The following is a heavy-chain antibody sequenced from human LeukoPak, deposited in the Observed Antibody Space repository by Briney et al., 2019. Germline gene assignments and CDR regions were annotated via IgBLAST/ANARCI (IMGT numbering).Heavy chain of an antibody. Sequence: GASVKVSCKASGYTFTSYDINWVRQATGQGLEWMGWMNPNRGNTGYAQKFQGRVTITRNTSISTAYMELSSLRSEDTAVYYCARGLGGGRSIFGVVKLYYYYYMDVWGKGTTVTVSS. CDR3: ARGLGGGRSIFGVVKLYYYYYMDV. CDR1: GYTFTSYD. CDR2: MNPNRGNT. D-gene: IGHD3-3*01. V-gene: IGHV1-8*03. J-gene: IGHJ6*03.